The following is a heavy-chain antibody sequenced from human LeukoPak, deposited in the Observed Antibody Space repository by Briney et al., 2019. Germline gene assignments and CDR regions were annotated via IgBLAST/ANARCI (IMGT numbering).Heavy chain of an antibody. V-gene: IGHV6-1*01. CDR1: GDSVSSNSAA. D-gene: IGHD3-10*01. CDR3: ARVSSYGSGSIYSTFYYGMDV. CDR2: TYYRSKWYN. J-gene: IGHJ6*04. Sequence: SQTLSLTCAISGDSVSSNSAAWNWIRQSPSRGLEWLGRTYYRSKWYNDYAESVKSRITINPDTSKNQFSLQLNSVTPEDTAVYYCARVSSYGSGSIYSTFYYGMDVWGKGTTVTVSS.